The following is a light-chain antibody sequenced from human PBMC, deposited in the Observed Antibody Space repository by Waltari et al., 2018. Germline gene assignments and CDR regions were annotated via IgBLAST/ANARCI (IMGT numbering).Light chain of an antibody. Sequence: DIQITQSPSSLSASVGDRVTITCRASQNIDNFLNWFQQKPGKAPKLLIYATSNLQTGVPSRFSGSGSGTDFALTISSLQPEDFATYYCQQSYSLFALTFGGGTKVEI. J-gene: IGKJ4*01. CDR2: ATS. V-gene: IGKV1-39*01. CDR1: QNIDNF. CDR3: QQSYSLFALT.